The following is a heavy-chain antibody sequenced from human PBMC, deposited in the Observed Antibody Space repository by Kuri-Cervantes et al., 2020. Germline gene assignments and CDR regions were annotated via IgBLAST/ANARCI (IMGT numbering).Heavy chain of an antibody. CDR1: GGSISSSSYY. CDR3: ARDSHYGDYRV. CDR2: IYTSGST. V-gene: IGHV4-61*02. Sequence: LRLSCTVSGGSISSSSYYWGWIRQPAGKGLEWIGRIYTSGSTNYNPSLKRRVTISVDTSKNQFSLKLSYVAAADTAVYYCARDSHYGDYRVWGQGTLVTVSS. D-gene: IGHD4-17*01. J-gene: IGHJ4*02.